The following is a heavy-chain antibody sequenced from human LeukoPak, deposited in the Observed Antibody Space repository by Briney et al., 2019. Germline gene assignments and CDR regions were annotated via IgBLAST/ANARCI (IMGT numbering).Heavy chain of an antibody. D-gene: IGHD2-2*01. CDR1: GFIFSGYG. CDR2: ISHDETTK. Sequence: GRSLRLSCAASGFIFSGYGMHRVRQAPGKGLEWVALISHDETTKHYADSVKGRFTISRDNSKNTLYLQMNNLRVDDTAVYYCASVLYQPYDYWGQGTLVTVSS. J-gene: IGHJ4*02. CDR3: ASVLYQPYDY. V-gene: IGHV3-30*03.